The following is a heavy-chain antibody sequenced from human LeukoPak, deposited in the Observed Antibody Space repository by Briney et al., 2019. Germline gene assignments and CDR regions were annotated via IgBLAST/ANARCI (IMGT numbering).Heavy chain of an antibody. CDR1: GYTYTTDG. Sequence: ASVKVSCKASGYTYTTDGISWVRQAPGQGLEWMGWIDTYSGKTNYAQKFQGRVTMTSDTSTSTAYMELRSLRFDDTAVYYCARDRGIAEADSFDPWGQGTLVTASS. CDR2: IDTYSGKT. D-gene: IGHD6-13*01. CDR3: ARDRGIAEADSFDP. J-gene: IGHJ5*02. V-gene: IGHV1-18*01.